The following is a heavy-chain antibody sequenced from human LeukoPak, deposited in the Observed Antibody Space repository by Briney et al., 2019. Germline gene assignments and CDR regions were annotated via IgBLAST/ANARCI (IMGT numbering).Heavy chain of an antibody. V-gene: IGHV4-59*01. Sequence: SETLSLTCTVSGGSISSYYGSWIRQPPGKGLEWIGYIYYSGSTNYNPSLKSRVTISVDTSKNQFSLKLSSVTAADTAVYYCARARAIRAFDYWGQGTLVTVSS. CDR3: ARARAIRAFDY. D-gene: IGHD2-21*01. CDR2: IYYSGST. J-gene: IGHJ4*02. CDR1: GGSISSYY.